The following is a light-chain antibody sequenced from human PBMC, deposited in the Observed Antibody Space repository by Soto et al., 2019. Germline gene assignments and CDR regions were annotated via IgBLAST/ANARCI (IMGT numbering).Light chain of an antibody. CDR2: AAS. J-gene: IGKJ1*01. CDR3: QQTRTAPWT. CDR1: QSISTY. Sequence: DSKIAESVKSLDLAVRRRITNTSRASQSISTYLHWYQQKPGKAPKLLIYAASSLETGVPSRFSGSGSGTEFALTIRCLQPEDFATYFCQQTRTAPWTFGHGTKVDIK. V-gene: IGKV1-39*01.